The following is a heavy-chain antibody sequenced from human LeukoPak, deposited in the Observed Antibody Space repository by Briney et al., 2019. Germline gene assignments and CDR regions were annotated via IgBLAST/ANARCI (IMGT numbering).Heavy chain of an antibody. CDR2: ISSSGSTI. J-gene: IGHJ4*02. CDR1: GFTFSDYY. D-gene: IGHD3-10*01. V-gene: IGHV3-11*01. Sequence: GGSLRLSCAASGFTFSDYYMSWIRQAPGKGLEWVSYISSSGSTIYYADSVKGRFTISRDNAKNSLYLQMNSLRAEETAVYYCATSYGSGSYYNGRDYWGQGTLATVSS. CDR3: ATSYGSGSYYNGRDY.